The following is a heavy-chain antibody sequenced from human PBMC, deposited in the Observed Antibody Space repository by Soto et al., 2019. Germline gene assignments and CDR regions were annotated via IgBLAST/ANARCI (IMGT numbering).Heavy chain of an antibody. V-gene: IGHV1-3*05. CDR3: ARVGGWYDHDY. CDR2: INAGNGNT. J-gene: IGHJ4*02. D-gene: IGHD6-19*01. Sequence: QVQLVQSGAEEKKPGASVKVSCKASGYTFTSYAMHWVRQAPGQRLEWMGWINAGNGNTKYSQKFQGRVTITRDTSASTAYRELRSLRSEDTAVDYWARVGGWYDHDYWGQGTLVTVSS. CDR1: GYTFTSYA.